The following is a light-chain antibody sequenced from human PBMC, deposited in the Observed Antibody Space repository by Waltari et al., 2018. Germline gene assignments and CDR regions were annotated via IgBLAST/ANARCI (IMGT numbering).Light chain of an antibody. CDR3: CSYAGGDTLI. CDR2: EVT. V-gene: IGLV2-23*02. J-gene: IGLJ2*01. CDR1: SSDVGGYSL. Sequence: QSALTQPASVSGSPGQSITISCTGTSSDVGGYSLVSWSQQHPGKAPTVRIYEVTKRPSGVSKRFAGSQYGNTASLTIAALQAEEEADYYCCSYAGGDTLIFGGGTKLIVL.